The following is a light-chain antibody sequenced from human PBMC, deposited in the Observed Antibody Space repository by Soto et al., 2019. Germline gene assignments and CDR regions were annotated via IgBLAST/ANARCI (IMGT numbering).Light chain of an antibody. V-gene: IGKV1-5*01. CDR3: HQLNSYPTST. J-gene: IGKJ5*01. CDR1: QSVSGW. CDR2: DTS. Sequence: IQMTQSPSTLSASVGDRVTITCRASQSVSGWLAWYQQKPGNPPKLLIYDTSRLESAVPSRFSASGSGTDFTLTISILRPEDFATYYCHQLNSYPTSTFGQGTRLEIK.